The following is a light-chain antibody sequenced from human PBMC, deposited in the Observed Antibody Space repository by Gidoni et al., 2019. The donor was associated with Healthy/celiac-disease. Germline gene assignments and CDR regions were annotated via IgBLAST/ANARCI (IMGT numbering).Light chain of an antibody. Sequence: IQMTQSPSSLSASVGDRVTITCRASQSISSYLNWYQQKPGKAPKLLIYDASSLQSGVPSRFSGSGSGTEFTLTISSLQPEDFATYYCQQSYSNPWTFGQGTKVEIK. CDR2: DAS. V-gene: IGKV1-39*01. CDR3: QQSYSNPWT. CDR1: QSISSY. J-gene: IGKJ1*01.